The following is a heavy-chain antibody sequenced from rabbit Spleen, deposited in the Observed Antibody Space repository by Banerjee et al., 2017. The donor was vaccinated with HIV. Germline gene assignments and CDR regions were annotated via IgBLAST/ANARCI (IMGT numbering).Heavy chain of an antibody. CDR1: GISLSSVNW. Sequence: QSLEESGGDLVKPGASLTLTCAASGISLSSVNWIYWVRQAPGKGLEWIGTIYAGSTGTTDYATWAEGRFTISKTSSTTVTLQLTRLTAADTATYFCARDTSSSFSSYGMDLWGPGTLVTVS. D-gene: IGHD1-1*01. CDR2: IYAGSTGTT. V-gene: IGHV1S40*01. J-gene: IGHJ6*01. CDR3: ARDTSSSFSSYGMDL.